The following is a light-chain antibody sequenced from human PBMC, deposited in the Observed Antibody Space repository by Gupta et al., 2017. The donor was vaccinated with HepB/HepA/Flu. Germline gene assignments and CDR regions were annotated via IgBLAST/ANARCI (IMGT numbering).Light chain of an antibody. CDR2: DAS. J-gene: IGKJ3*01. Sequence: EIVFTQSPATLSLSPRERATLSCRASQSVSSYLAWYQQKTGQAPTLLIYDASNRATGIPARFSGSGSGTDFTLTIRSLEPEYLAVYFCQQRSNWPPFTFGPGTKVDIK. V-gene: IGKV3-11*01. CDR1: QSVSSY. CDR3: QQRSNWPPFT.